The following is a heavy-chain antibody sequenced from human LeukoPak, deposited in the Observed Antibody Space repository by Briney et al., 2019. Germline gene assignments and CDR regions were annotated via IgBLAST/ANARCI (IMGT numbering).Heavy chain of an antibody. V-gene: IGHV4-4*07. D-gene: IGHD5-12*01. Sequence: SETLSLTCTVSGGSISSYYWSWIRQPAGKGLEWIGRIYTSGSTNYNPSLKSRVTISVDTSKNQFSLKLSSVTAADTAVYYCASRRGYSGYENYYYGMDVWGQGTTVTVSS. J-gene: IGHJ6*02. CDR1: GGSISSYY. CDR3: ASRRGYSGYENYYYGMDV. CDR2: IYTSGST.